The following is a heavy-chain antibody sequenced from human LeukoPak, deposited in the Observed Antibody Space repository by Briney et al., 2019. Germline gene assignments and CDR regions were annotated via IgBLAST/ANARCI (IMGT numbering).Heavy chain of an antibody. Sequence: GGSLRLSCAASGFSFYDYTLHWVRQAPGKGLELVSLITRDGEYTYYADSVKGRFTISRDNSKNALYLQMNSLSAEDTAVYYCAKEVGTRGTFDVWGQGTMVTVSS. CDR1: GFSFYDYT. D-gene: IGHD3-10*01. V-gene: IGHV3-43*01. CDR3: AKEVGTRGTFDV. J-gene: IGHJ3*01. CDR2: ITRDGEYT.